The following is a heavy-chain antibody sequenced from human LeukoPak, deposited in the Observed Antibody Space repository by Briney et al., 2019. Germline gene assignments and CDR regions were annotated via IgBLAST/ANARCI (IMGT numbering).Heavy chain of an antibody. Sequence: ASVKVSCKASGYTFTGYYMHWVRQAPGQGLEWMGWINPNSGGTNYAQKFQGRVTMTRDTSISTAYMELSRLRSDDTAVYYCARSGRTMVKFGWFDPWGQGTLVTVSS. CDR3: ARSGRTMVKFGWFDP. D-gene: IGHD3-10*01. CDR2: INPNSGGT. V-gene: IGHV1-2*02. CDR1: GYTFTGYY. J-gene: IGHJ5*02.